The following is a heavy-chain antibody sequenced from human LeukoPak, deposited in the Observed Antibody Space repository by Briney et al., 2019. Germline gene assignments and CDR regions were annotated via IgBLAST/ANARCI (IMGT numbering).Heavy chain of an antibody. V-gene: IGHV3-23*01. CDR2: ISGSGGST. CDR3: AKDVSLNTYYYDSSGYPFDY. J-gene: IGHJ4*02. Sequence: GGSLRLSCAASGSTFSSYAMSWVRQAPGKGLEWVSAISGSGGSTYYADSVKGRFTISRDNSKNTLYLQMNSLRAEDTAVYYCAKDVSLNTYYYDSSGYPFDYWGQGTLVTVSS. D-gene: IGHD3-22*01. CDR1: GSTFSSYA.